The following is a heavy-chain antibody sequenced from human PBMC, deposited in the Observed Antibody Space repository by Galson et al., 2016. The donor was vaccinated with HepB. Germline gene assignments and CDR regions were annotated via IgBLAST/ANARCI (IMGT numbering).Heavy chain of an antibody. CDR3: ASGTTMTPDYFDY. J-gene: IGHJ4*02. V-gene: IGHV3-33*03. CDR2: VWYDEINK. Sequence: SLRLSCAAPGFTFNSYGMHWVRQAPGKGLEWVALVWYDEINKFYRDSVKGRFTISRDNSKNTLYLQMNNLRAEDTAVYYCASGTTMTPDYFDYWGQGTLVTVSS. CDR1: GFTFNSYG. D-gene: IGHD4-17*01.